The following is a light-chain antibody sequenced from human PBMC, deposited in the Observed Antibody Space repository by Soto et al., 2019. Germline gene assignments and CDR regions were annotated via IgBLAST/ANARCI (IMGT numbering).Light chain of an antibody. Sequence: SALNQPASVSGSPGQSITISCTGTSSDVVGYNYVSWYQQQPGKAPKFMIYDVTNRPSGVSNRFSGSKSGNTASLTIPGLQAEDEADYYCCSYTTSNTRQIVFGTGTKVTVL. V-gene: IGLV2-14*01. J-gene: IGLJ1*01. CDR3: CSYTTSNTRQIV. CDR2: DVT. CDR1: SSDVVGYNY.